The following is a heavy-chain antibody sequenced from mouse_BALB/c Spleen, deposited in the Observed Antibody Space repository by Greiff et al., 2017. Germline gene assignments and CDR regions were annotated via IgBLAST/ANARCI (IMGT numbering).Heavy chain of an antibody. V-gene: IGHV3-2*02. D-gene: IGHD2-14*01. Sequence: EVQLQESGPGLVKPSQSLSLTCTVTGYSITSDYAWNWIRQFPGNKLEWMGYISYSGSTSYNPSLKSRISITRDTSKNQFFLQLNSVTTEDTATYYCARNYYRYDDAMDYWGQGTSVTVSS. CDR1: GYSITSDYA. CDR3: ARNYYRYDDAMDY. CDR2: ISYSGST. J-gene: IGHJ4*01.